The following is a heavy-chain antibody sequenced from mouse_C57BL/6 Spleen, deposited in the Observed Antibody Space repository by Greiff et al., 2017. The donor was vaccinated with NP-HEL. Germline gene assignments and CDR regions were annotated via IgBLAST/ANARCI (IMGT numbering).Heavy chain of an antibody. CDR2: IDPSDSYT. CDR3: AILLRSYYFDY. Sequence: VQLQQSGAELVMPGASVKLSCKASGYTFTSYWMHWVKQRPGQGLEWIGEIDPSDSYTNYNQKFKGKSTLTVDKSSSTAYMQLSSLTSEDSAGYYCAILLRSYYFDYWGQAPLSQSPQ. D-gene: IGHD1-1*01. CDR1: GYTFTSYW. J-gene: IGHJ2*01. V-gene: IGHV1-69*01.